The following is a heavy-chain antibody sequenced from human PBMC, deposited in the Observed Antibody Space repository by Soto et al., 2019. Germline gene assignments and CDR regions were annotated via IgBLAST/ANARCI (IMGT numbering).Heavy chain of an antibody. V-gene: IGHV3-21*01. D-gene: IGHD3-3*01. J-gene: IGHJ6*02. CDR2: ISSSSSYI. Sequence: GGSLRLSCAASGFTFSSYSMNWVRQAPGKGLEWVSSISSSSSYIYYAGSVKGRFTISRDNAKNSLYLQMNSLRAEDRAVYYCASPMYYDFWSGYYRVHYGMDVWGQGTTVTVSS. CDR3: ASPMYYDFWSGYYRVHYGMDV. CDR1: GFTFSSYS.